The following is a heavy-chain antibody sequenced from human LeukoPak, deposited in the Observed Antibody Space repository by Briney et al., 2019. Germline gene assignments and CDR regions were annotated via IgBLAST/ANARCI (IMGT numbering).Heavy chain of an antibody. CDR2: ISSDGGST. CDR3: VKDRGRYVYSSSSGYLYYFDY. V-gene: IGHV3-64D*09. D-gene: IGHD6-6*01. CDR1: GFTFSSYA. J-gene: IGHJ4*02. Sequence: PGGSLRLSCSASGFTFSSYAMHWVRQAPGKGLEYVSAISSDGGSTYFADSVKGRFTISRDNSRNTLYLQMSSLRAEDTAVYYCVKDRGRYVYSSSSGYLYYFDYWGQGTLVTVSS.